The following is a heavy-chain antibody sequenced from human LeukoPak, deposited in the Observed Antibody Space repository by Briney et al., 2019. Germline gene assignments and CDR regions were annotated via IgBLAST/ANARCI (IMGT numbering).Heavy chain of an antibody. Sequence: GESLKISCKGSGYSFTSYWIGWVRQMPGKGLEWMGIIYPGDSDTRYSPSFQGQVTISADKSISTAYLQWSSLKASDTAMYYCARLRRIAARTPDFDYWGQGTLVTVSS. V-gene: IGHV5-51*01. D-gene: IGHD6-6*01. CDR1: GYSFTSYW. CDR3: ARLRRIAARTPDFDY. J-gene: IGHJ4*02. CDR2: IYPGDSDT.